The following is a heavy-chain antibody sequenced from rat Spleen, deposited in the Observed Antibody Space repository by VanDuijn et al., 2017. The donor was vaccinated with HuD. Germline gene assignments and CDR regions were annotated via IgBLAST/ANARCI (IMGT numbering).Heavy chain of an antibody. CDR2: IWTGGST. D-gene: IGHD1-12*01. CDR1: GFSLITNS. J-gene: IGHJ2*01. V-gene: IGHV2-30*01. Sequence: QVQLKESGPGLVQPSQTLSLTCTVSGFSLITNSVHWVRQPPGKGLEWMGVIWTGGSTAYNSSFKSRLSVSRDISKSQVFLRMNSLQTEDTATYYCVRANRESYAHFDYWGQGVMVTVSS. CDR3: VRANRESYAHFDY.